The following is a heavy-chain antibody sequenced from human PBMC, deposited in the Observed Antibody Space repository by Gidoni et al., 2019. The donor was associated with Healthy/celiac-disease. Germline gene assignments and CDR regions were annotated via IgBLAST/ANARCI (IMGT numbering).Heavy chain of an antibody. CDR2: IYYSGST. CDR1: GGSISSYY. CDR3: ARDLGVGAAPFDY. J-gene: IGHJ4*02. V-gene: IGHV4-59*01. D-gene: IGHD2-15*01. Sequence: QVQLQESGPGLVKPSETLALTCTVSGGSISSYYWSWIRQPPGKGLEWIGYIYYSGSTNYNPSLKSRVTISVDTSKIQFSLKLSSVTAADTAVYYCARDLGVGAAPFDYWGQGTLVTVSS.